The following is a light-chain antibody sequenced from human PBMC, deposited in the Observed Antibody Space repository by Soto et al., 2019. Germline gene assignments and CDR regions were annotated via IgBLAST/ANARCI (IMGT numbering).Light chain of an antibody. CDR1: QIISVW. CDR3: QEYDSSSPT. V-gene: IGKV1-5*01. Sequence: DIQMTQSPSTLSASVGDGVTITCRASQIISVWLAWYQQRPGKAPKFLIYDASNLETGVSSRFSGSGSGTEFTLTIRSLQPDDFATYDCQEYDSSSPTFGQGTKLEIK. CDR2: DAS. J-gene: IGKJ2*01.